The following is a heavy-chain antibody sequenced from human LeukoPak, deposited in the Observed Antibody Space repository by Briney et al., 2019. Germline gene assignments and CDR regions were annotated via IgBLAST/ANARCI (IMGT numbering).Heavy chain of an antibody. V-gene: IGHV4-39*07. J-gene: IGHJ4*02. Sequence: SETLSLTCAVSGGSISSNSYYWGWIRQPPGKGLEWIGSIYYSGSTYYNPSLKSRVTISVDTSKNQFSLKLSSVTAADTAVYYCATLDYGDYPNFDYWGQGTLVTVSS. CDR3: ATLDYGDYPNFDY. CDR2: IYYSGST. CDR1: GGSISSNSYY. D-gene: IGHD4-17*01.